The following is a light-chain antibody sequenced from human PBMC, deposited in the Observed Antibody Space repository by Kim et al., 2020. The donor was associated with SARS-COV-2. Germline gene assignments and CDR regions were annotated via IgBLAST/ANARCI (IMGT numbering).Light chain of an antibody. CDR1: SSSIGSNY. J-gene: IGLJ3*02. V-gene: IGLV1-47*01. CDR3: AAWDDSLSGWV. Sequence: ELTQPPSASGTPGQRVTISCSGSSSSIGSNYVYWYQQLPGTAPKLLIYRNNQRLSGVPDRFSGSKSGTSASLAISGLRSEDEADYYCAAWDDSLSGWVFGGGTQLTVL. CDR2: RNN.